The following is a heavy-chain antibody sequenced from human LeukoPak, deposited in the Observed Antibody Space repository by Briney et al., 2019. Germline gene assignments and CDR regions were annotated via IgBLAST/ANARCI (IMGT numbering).Heavy chain of an antibody. CDR1: GFSFSSYG. CDR3: AKEARFWSGIWHFDY. Sequence: GGSLRLSCAASGFSFSSYGMHWVRQAPGKGLEWVAVIWFDGTNENYADSVRGRFTISRDNSKNTLYLQMNSLRAEDTAVYYCAKEARFWSGIWHFDYWGLGTLVTASS. V-gene: IGHV3-33*06. D-gene: IGHD3-3*01. J-gene: IGHJ4*02. CDR2: IWFDGTNE.